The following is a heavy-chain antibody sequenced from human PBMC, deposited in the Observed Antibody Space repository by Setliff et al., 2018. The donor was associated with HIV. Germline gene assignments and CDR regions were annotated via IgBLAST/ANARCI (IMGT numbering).Heavy chain of an antibody. CDR3: ATRIRDGHRGYGYFDF. J-gene: IGHJ4*02. V-gene: IGHV1-69*06. D-gene: IGHD5-12*01. CDR1: GGTFSSYA. CDR2: SIPMYGTS. Sequence: ASVKVSCKASGGTFSSYAISWVRQAPGQGLEWMGGSIPMYGTSNYAQKFQGRVTTTEDTSTDTAYMELSSLRPEDTAVYYCATRIRDGHRGYGYFDFWGQGTLVTVS.